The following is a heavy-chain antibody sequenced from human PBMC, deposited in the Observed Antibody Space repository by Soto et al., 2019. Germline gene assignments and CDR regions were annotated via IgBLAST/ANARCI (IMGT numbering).Heavy chain of an antibody. J-gene: IGHJ4*02. CDR3: ARSTRYNYGSGFDY. CDR2: INHSGST. D-gene: IGHD3-10*01. CDR1: GGSFSGYY. Sequence: SETLSLTCAVYGGSFSGYYWSWIRQPPGKGLEWIGEINHSGSTNYNPSLKSRVTISVDTSKNQFSLKLSSVTAADTAVYYCARSTRYNYGSGFDYWGQGTLVTVS. V-gene: IGHV4-34*01.